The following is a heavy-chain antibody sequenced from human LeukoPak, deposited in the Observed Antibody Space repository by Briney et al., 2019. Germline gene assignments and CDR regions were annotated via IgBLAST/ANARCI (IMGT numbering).Heavy chain of an antibody. CDR2: INSNSNYI. CDR1: GFTFNSHS. Sequence: GGSLRLSCAASGFTFNSHSTNWVRQAPGKGLEWISSINSNSNYIYYADSVKGRSTISRDNAKNSLFLQMNSLRAEDTAVYYCARGGGWDAYYYYGLDVWGLGTTVTVSS. D-gene: IGHD6-19*01. CDR3: ARGGGWDAYYYYGLDV. J-gene: IGHJ6*02. V-gene: IGHV3-21*01.